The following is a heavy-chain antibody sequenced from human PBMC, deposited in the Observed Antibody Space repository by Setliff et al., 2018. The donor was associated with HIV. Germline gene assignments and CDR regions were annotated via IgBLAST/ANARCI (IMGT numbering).Heavy chain of an antibody. J-gene: IGHJ4*02. CDR1: GYYISGGYY. CDR2: IFNSGQT. D-gene: IGHD1-1*01. Sequence: SETLSLTCAVSGYYISGGYYWCWIRQSPGKGLEWIGCIFNSGQTYYNPSLNSRIAISLDTSENQFSLRLTSVTAAGTALYFCARAPPGIQLLTTTNGPYYFDFWGQGLLVTVSS. V-gene: IGHV4-38-2*01. CDR3: ARAPPGIQLLTTTNGPYYFDF.